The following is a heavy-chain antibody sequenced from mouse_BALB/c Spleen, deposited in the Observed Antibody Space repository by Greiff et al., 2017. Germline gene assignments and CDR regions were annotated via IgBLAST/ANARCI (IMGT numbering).Heavy chain of an antibody. J-gene: IGHJ4*01. CDR3: ARPPRDCYAMDY. CDR2: ISNGGGST. Sequence: EVKLVESGGGLVQPGGSLKLSCAASGFTFSSYTMSWVRQTPEKRLEWVAYISNGGGSTYYPDTVKGRFTISRDNAKNTLYLQMSSLKSEDTAMYDCARPPRDCYAMDYWGQGTSVTVSS. CDR1: GFTFSSYT. V-gene: IGHV5-12-2*01.